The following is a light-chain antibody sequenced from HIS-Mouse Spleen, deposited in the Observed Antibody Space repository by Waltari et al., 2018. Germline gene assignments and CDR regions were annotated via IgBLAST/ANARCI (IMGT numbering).Light chain of an antibody. CDR3: QSADSSGTYWV. CDR1: ALPKQY. J-gene: IGLJ3*02. CDR2: KDG. V-gene: IGLV3-25*03. Sequence: SYELTQPPPSSVSPGQTARITCSGNALPKQYAYWYQQRPGQAPVLGIYKDGERPSGIPERFSGSSSGTTVTLTISGVQAEDEADYYCQSADSSGTYWVFGGGTKLTVL.